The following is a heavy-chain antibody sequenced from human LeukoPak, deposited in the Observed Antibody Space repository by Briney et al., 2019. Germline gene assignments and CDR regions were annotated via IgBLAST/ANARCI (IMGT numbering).Heavy chain of an antibody. V-gene: IGHV3-9*01. J-gene: IGHJ3*01. CDR2: ISWNSGSI. CDR1: GFTFDDYA. CDR3: ARAMPPI. Sequence: PGGSLRLSCAASGFTFDDYAMHWVRQAPGKGLEWVSGISWNSGSIGYADSVKGRFTISRDNAKNSLYLQMSSLRAEDTAVYYCARAMPPIWGQGTMVTVSS. D-gene: IGHD2-2*01.